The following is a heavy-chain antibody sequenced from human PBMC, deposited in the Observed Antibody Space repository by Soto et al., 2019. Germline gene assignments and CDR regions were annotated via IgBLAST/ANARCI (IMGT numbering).Heavy chain of an antibody. V-gene: IGHV1-2*04. CDR1: GYTITSYY. CDR2: INPNSGCT. D-gene: IGHD3-10*01. J-gene: IGHJ3*01. CDR3: ASGITLVLGVIIMGHDAFDF. Sequence: ASVKVSCKASGYTITSYYRHCVRQAPRQRLEWMGWINPNSGCTNYSQKFQGWVTMTRDTSISTAYMVQSRLRTDDTAVYYCASGITLVLGVIIMGHDAFDFWGQGTMVTVSS.